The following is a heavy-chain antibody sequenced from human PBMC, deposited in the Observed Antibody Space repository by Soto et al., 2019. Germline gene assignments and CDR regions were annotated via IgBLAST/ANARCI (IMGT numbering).Heavy chain of an antibody. CDR1: GGSVMSYY. Sequence: SETLSLTCSVSGGSVMSYYWSWIRQSPEKGLEWIGYIYHSGKTNYNPSLKSRVTMSVDTSKNQLSLRLSSVTATDTAVYFCAXISSVDPYGYVNGGLDVWGQGTTVTVSS. V-gene: IGHV4-59*02. CDR3: AXISSVDPYGYVNGGLDV. CDR2: IYHSGKT. D-gene: IGHD5-18*01. J-gene: IGHJ6*02.